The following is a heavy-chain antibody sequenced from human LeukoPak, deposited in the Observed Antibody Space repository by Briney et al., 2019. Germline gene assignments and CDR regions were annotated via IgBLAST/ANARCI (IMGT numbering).Heavy chain of an antibody. CDR2: IYYRGNT. CDR1: GGSISSSSHY. J-gene: IGHJ4*02. V-gene: IGHV4-39*01. D-gene: IGHD6-6*01. CDR3: ARQVNGQLAPFDS. Sequence: SSETLSLTCTVSGGSISSSSHYWGWIRQPPGKGLEWIASIYYRGNTYYNASLKSRVTISVDTSKNQFSLKLTSVTGADTAIYYCARQVNGQLAPFDSWGQGTLVTVSS.